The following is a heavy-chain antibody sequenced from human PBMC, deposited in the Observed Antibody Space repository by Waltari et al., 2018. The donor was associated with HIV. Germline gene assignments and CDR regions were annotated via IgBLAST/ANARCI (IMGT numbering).Heavy chain of an antibody. J-gene: IGHJ4*02. D-gene: IGHD2-21*01. Sequence: QVQLVQSGAEVKKPGASVKVSCKASGYTFTDYHIHWVRQAPGQGLEWMGRTTNKSGAQKDARKFKGRVKMTRETSLRKAYMDLSSLTSDDSAVYYCATGRRVVNYWGQGTLVTVSS. CDR2: TTNKSGAQ. CDR3: ATGRRVVNY. V-gene: IGHV1-2*02. CDR1: GYTFTDYH.